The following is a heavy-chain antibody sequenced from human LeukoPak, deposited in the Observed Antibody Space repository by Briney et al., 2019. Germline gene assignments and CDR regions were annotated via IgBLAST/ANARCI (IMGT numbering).Heavy chain of an antibody. CDR3: ARQVATGTTYWFDP. V-gene: IGHV5-51*01. J-gene: IGHJ5*02. D-gene: IGHD1-7*01. Sequence: GESLKISCKGSGSRFTSYWIGWVRQMPGKGLEWMGIIYPGDSDTRYSPSFQGQVPISADKSSSTAYLQWSSLKASDTAMYYCARQVATGTTYWFDPWGQGTLVTVSS. CDR1: GSRFTSYW. CDR2: IYPGDSDT.